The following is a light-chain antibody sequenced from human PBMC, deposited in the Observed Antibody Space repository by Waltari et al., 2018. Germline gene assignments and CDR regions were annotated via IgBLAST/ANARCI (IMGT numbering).Light chain of an antibody. V-gene: IGLV1-47*01. CDR2: RDS. Sequence: QSVLTQPPSASGTPGQRVTMSCSGNSSNIGSNLVFWYPHLPGTAPKPLIYRDSHRPSGVPDRVSGSRSGNSASLAISGLRSDDEADYYCATWDVGLSAWMFGGGTKLTVL. J-gene: IGLJ3*02. CDR3: ATWDVGLSAWM. CDR1: SSNIGSNL.